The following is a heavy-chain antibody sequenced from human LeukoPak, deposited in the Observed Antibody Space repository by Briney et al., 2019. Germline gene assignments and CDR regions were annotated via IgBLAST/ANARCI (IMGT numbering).Heavy chain of an antibody. D-gene: IGHD2-2*01. J-gene: IGHJ6*02. Sequence: SETLSLTCAVYGGSFSGYYWSWIRQPPGKGLEWIGEINHSGSTNYNPSLKSRVTISVDTSKNQFSLKLSSVTAADTAVYYCARTNKHGGYCSTTSCYGRYYYYGMDVWGQGTTVTVSS. CDR3: ARTNKHGGYCSTTSCYGRYYYYGMDV. CDR2: INHSGST. V-gene: IGHV4-34*01. CDR1: GGSFSGYY.